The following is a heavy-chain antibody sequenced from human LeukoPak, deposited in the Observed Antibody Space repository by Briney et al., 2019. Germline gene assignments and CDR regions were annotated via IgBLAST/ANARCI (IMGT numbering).Heavy chain of an antibody. V-gene: IGHV3-23*01. CDR2: IIGGAGGT. D-gene: IGHD2-8*01. Sequence: GGTLRLSCAASGFSFSSHGMSWVRQAPGKGLEWVSGIIGGAGGTYYADSVKGRFTISRDNAKNTLYLQMNSLRAEDTAVYYCAKWARYCTNGVCYYFDYWGQGTLVTVSS. CDR1: GFSFSSHG. CDR3: AKWARYCTNGVCYYFDY. J-gene: IGHJ4*02.